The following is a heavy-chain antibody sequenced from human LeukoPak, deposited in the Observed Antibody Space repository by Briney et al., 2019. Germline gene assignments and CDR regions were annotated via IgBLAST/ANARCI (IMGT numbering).Heavy chain of an antibody. V-gene: IGHV4-4*02. CDR3: ARVGFGELPLDY. D-gene: IGHD3-10*01. CDR1: GGSISSSNW. Sequence: PSETLSLTCAVSGGSISSSNWWSWVRQPPGKGLEWIGEIYHSGSTNYNPSLKSRVTILVDKSKNQFSLKLSSVTAADTAVYYCARVGFGELPLDYWGQGTLVTVSS. J-gene: IGHJ4*02. CDR2: IYHSGST.